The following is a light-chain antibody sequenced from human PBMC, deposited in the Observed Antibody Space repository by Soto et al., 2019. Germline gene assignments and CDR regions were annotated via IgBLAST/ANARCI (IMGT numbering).Light chain of an antibody. CDR1: SSDDGGYNY. J-gene: IGLJ2*01. Sequence: QSALTQPPSASGSPGQSVTISCTGTSSDDGGYNYVSWYQQHPGKAPKLMIYDVSKRPSGVPDRFSGSKSGNTASLTVSGLQAEDEADYYCSSYAGSTVVFGGGTKLTVL. CDR3: SSYAGSTVV. V-gene: IGLV2-8*01. CDR2: DVS.